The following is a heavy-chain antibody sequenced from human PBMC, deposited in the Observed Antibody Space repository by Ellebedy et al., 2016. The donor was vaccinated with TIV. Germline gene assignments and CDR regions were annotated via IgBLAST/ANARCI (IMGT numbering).Heavy chain of an antibody. CDR2: ISGNGGST. J-gene: IGHJ4*02. CDR3: AINLPGGYYDY. CDR1: GFTFSSFT. Sequence: GESLKISCSASGFTFSSFTMHWVRQAPGKGLESVSAISGNGGSTYYADSVKGRFTISRDNSKSTLYLQMNTLRADDTAVYYCAINLPGGYYDYWGQGTLVTVSS. D-gene: IGHD3-22*01. V-gene: IGHV3-64*04.